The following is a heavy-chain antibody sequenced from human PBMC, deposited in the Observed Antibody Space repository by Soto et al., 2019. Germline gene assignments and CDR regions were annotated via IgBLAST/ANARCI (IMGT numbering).Heavy chain of an antibody. J-gene: IGHJ4*02. V-gene: IGHV4-39*01. CDR1: GVSVSNSNYY. Sequence: NPSETLSLTCTVSGVSVSNSNYYWVWIRHSPGKGLEWIGSVYYRGRSYSKSSVKSRVTISVDTSKNQFSLNLNSVTASDTAVYFCVSQRTSVLTQAYFDYWGPGALVTVSS. CDR3: VSQRTSVLTQAYFDY. CDR2: VYYRGRS. D-gene: IGHD2-8*01.